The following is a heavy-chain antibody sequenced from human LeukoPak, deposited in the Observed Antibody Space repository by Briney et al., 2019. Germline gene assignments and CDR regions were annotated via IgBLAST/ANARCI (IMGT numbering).Heavy chain of an antibody. D-gene: IGHD6-19*01. V-gene: IGHV4-59*01. Sequence: PSETLSLTCTVSGGSISSYYWSWIRQPPGKGLEWIGYIYYSGSTNYNPSLKSRVTISVDTSKNQFSLKLSSVTAADTAVYYCARVNRDSSGWYGGFDYWGQGTLATVSS. CDR3: ARVNRDSSGWYGGFDY. J-gene: IGHJ4*02. CDR2: IYYSGST. CDR1: GGSISSYY.